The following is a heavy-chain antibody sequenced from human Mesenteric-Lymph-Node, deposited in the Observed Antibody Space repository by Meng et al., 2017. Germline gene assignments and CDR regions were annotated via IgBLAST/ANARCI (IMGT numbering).Heavy chain of an antibody. Sequence: GGEVKKPGASVRVSCEASGYTFSSYGISWLRQAPGQGLEWMGWFVNNVDTYSAQKFQGRVTMTTDTHTSTAFMELRSLRSDDTAVYYCARGTPGRSYSDYWGQGTLVTVSS. CDR1: GYTFSSYG. CDR3: ARGTPGRSYSDY. V-gene: IGHV1-18*01. CDR2: FVNNVDT. J-gene: IGHJ4*02. D-gene: IGHD3-10*01.